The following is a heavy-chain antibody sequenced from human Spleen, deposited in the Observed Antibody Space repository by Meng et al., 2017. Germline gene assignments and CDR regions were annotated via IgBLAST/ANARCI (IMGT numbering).Heavy chain of an antibody. J-gene: IGHJ4*02. CDR1: GFSISSYY. CDR3: ATVGMGLDS. Sequence: GPRWGTPRRPLFLPCTVSGFSISSYYWSWIRQPPGKGVEWIGYIHYSGSTNYNPSLKNRVAMSVDTSKNQFSLKLNSVTAADTAVYYCATVGMGLDSWGQGILVTVSS. D-gene: IGHD7-27*01. V-gene: IGHV4-59*01. CDR2: IHYSGST.